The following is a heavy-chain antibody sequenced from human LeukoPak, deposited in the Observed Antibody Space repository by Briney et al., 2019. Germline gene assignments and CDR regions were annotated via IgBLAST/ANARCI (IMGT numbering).Heavy chain of an antibody. CDR2: ISSSSSYI. CDR1: GFTFSSYS. V-gene: IGHV3-21*01. J-gene: IGHJ6*02. CDR3: ASSPLDSSSWYSYGMDV. Sequence: SGGSLRLSCAASGFTFSSYSMNWVRQAPGKGLEWVSSISSSSSYIYYADSVKGRFTISRDNAKNSLYLQMNSLRAEDTAVYYCASSPLDSSSWYSYGMDVWGQGTTVTVSS. D-gene: IGHD6-13*01.